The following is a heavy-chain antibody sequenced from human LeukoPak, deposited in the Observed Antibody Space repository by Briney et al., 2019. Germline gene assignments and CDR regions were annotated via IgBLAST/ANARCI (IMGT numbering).Heavy chain of an antibody. CDR2: IYYSGST. V-gene: IGHV4-59*01. CDR3: ARTSPGYDSASYYFDY. CDR1: GGSISSYY. D-gene: IGHD3-22*01. Sequence: SETLSLSCAVSGGSISSYYWSWIRQPPGKGLEWIGYIYYSGSTNYNPSLKSRVTISVDTSKNQFSLKLSSVTAADTAVYYCARTSPGYDSASYYFDYWGQGTLVTVSS. J-gene: IGHJ4*02.